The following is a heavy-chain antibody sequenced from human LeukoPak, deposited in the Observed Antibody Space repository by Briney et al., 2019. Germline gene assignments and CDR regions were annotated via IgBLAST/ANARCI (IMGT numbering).Heavy chain of an antibody. CDR1: GGSFSGYY. CDR2: IYDSGST. D-gene: IGHD1-26*01. V-gene: IGHV4-59*08. Sequence: PSETLSLTCAVYGGSFSGYYWSWIRQPPGKGLEWIGYIYDSGSTNYNPSLKSRVTISLDTSKNQFSLKLSSVTAADTAVYYCARQVGIRGSLGYYGMDVWGQGTTVTVSS. CDR3: ARQVGIRGSLGYYGMDV. J-gene: IGHJ6*02.